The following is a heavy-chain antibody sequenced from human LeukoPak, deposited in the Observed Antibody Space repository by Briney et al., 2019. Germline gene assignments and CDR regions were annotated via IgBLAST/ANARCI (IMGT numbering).Heavy chain of an antibody. CDR2: ISAYNGNT. Sequence: VASVKVSCKASGYTFTSYGISWVRQAPGQGLEWMGWISAYNGNTNYAQKLQGRVTMTTDASTSTAYMELRSLRSDDTAVYYCARTYGSSGLGYFDLWGRGTLVTVSS. J-gene: IGHJ2*01. CDR1: GYTFTSYG. D-gene: IGHD6-13*01. V-gene: IGHV1-18*01. CDR3: ARTYGSSGLGYFDL.